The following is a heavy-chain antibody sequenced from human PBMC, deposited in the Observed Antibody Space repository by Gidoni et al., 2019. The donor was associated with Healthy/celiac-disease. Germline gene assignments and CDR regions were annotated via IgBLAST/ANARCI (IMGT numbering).Heavy chain of an antibody. J-gene: IGHJ6*02. Sequence: IYGGGYSWSWIRQPPGKGLEWIGYIYHSGSTYYNPSLKSRVTISVDRPKNQFSLKLSSVTAADTAVYYCARGYCGGDCYLRSYYYGMDVWGQGTTVTVSS. D-gene: IGHD2-21*02. CDR1: IYGGGYS. CDR2: IYHSGST. V-gene: IGHV4-30-2*01. CDR3: ARGYCGGDCYLRSYYYGMDV.